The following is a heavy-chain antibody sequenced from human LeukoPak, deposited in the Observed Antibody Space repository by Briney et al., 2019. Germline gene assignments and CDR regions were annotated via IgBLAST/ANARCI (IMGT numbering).Heavy chain of an antibody. CDR1: SGSISSGGYY. V-gene: IGHV4-61*08. Sequence: PSETLSLTCTVSSGSISSGGYYWSWIRQHPGKGLEWIGYIYYSGSTNYNPSLTSRVTISMDTSKNQFSLKLSSVTAADTAVYYCATDSSGGPPRLDNWGQGILVTVSS. CDR2: IYYSGST. J-gene: IGHJ4*02. D-gene: IGHD3-22*01. CDR3: ATDSSGGPPRLDN.